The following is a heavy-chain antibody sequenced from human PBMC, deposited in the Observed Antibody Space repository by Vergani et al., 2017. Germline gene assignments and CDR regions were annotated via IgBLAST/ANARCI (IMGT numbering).Heavy chain of an antibody. Sequence: QVQLVQSGAEVKKPGASVKVSCKASGYTFTSYYMHWVRQAPGQGLEWMGIINPSGGSTSYAQKFQGRVTMTRDTSTSTVYMELISLRSEDTAVYYCAREFPRIAAAGMGWFDPWGQGTLVTVSS. CDR1: GYTFTSYY. V-gene: IGHV1-46*01. CDR3: AREFPRIAAAGMGWFDP. CDR2: INPSGGST. D-gene: IGHD6-13*01. J-gene: IGHJ5*02.